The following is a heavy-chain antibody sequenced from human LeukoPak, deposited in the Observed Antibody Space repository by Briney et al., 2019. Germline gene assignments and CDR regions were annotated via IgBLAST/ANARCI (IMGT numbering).Heavy chain of an antibody. CDR3: ARDHHRRLYDSQARDTFDI. V-gene: IGHV3-48*03. J-gene: IGHJ3*02. CDR2: ISSSSSTM. D-gene: IGHD3-22*01. CDR1: GFAFSSYE. Sequence: GGSLRLSCAASGFAFSSYEMNWVRQAPGKGLEWVSYISSSSSTMYYADSVKGRFSISRDNAKNSLYLQMNSLRAEDTAVYYCARDHHRRLYDSQARDTFDIWGQGTMVIVSS.